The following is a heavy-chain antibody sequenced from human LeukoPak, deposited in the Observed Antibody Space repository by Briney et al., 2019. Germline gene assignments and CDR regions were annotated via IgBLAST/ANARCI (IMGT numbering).Heavy chain of an antibody. CDR3: ARGYRSGGSCFLDY. Sequence: SETLSLTCTVSGGSISSYYWSWIRQPPGKGLEWIGYIYYSGSTNYNPSLKSRVTISVDTSKNQFSLKLSSVTAADTAVYYCARGYRSGGSCFLDYWGQGTLVTVSS. D-gene: IGHD2-15*01. V-gene: IGHV4-59*01. J-gene: IGHJ4*02. CDR2: IYYSGST. CDR1: GGSISSYY.